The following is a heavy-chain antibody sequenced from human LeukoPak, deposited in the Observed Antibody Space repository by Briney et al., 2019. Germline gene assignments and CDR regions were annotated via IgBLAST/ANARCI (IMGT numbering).Heavy chain of an antibody. D-gene: IGHD2-2*01. V-gene: IGHV1-69*04. J-gene: IGHJ3*02. CDR1: GGTFSSYA. CDR2: VIPILGIA. Sequence: ASVKVSCKASGGTFSSYAISWVRQAPGQGLEWIGRVIPILGIANSAQKFQGRVTITAAKSTSKAYMELSSLRSDDTAVYYCPSDLHDCSSTSCYPYAFDIWGQGTMVTVSS. CDR3: PSDLHDCSSTSCYPYAFDI.